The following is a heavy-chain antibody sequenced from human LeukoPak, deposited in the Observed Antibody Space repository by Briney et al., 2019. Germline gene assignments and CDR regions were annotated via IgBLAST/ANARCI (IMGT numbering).Heavy chain of an antibody. CDR3: ARDFFPQQLGPDY. D-gene: IGHD6-13*01. Sequence: GGSLRLSCAASGFTFSSYAMHWVRQAPGKGLEWVAVISYDGSNKYYADSVKGRFTISRDNSKNTLYLQMNSLRAEDTAVYYCARDFFPQQLGPDYWGQGTLVTVSS. V-gene: IGHV3-30-3*01. J-gene: IGHJ4*02. CDR1: GFTFSSYA. CDR2: ISYDGSNK.